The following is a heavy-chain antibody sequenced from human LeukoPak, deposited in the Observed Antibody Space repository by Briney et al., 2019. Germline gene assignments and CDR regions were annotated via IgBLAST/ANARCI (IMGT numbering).Heavy chain of an antibody. D-gene: IGHD6-6*01. Sequence: AASVKVSCKASGYTFTSYGISWVRQAPGQGLEWMGWISAYNGNTNYAQKLQGRVTMTTDTSTSTAYMELRSLRSDDTAVYYCARASEYSSSSPFDYWGQGTLVTVSS. CDR1: GYTFTSYG. J-gene: IGHJ4*02. CDR3: ARASEYSSSSPFDY. CDR2: ISAYNGNT. V-gene: IGHV1-18*01.